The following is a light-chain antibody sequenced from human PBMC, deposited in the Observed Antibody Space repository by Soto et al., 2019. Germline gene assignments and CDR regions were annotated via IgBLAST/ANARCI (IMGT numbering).Light chain of an antibody. J-gene: IGLJ2*01. Sequence: QSVLTQPPSASGTPGQRVTISCSGSSSNIGSNYVYWYQQLPGTAPKLLIYRNNQRLSGVPDRFSGSKSGTSASLAISGVRSEDEADYYCAAWDDSLSGMVFGGGTKLTVL. V-gene: IGLV1-47*01. CDR2: RNN. CDR3: AAWDDSLSGMV. CDR1: SSNIGSNY.